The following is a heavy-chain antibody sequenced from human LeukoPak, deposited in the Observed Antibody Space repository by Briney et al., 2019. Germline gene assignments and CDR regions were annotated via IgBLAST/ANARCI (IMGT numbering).Heavy chain of an antibody. D-gene: IGHD2-2*02. Sequence: KPSETLSLTCTVSGGSISSYYWSWIRQPPGKGLEWIGYIYYSGSTNYNPSLKSRVTISVDTSKNQFSLKLSSVTAADTAVYYCARFYCSSTSCYTGWFDPWGQGTLVTVSS. CDR3: ARFYCSSTSCYTGWFDP. J-gene: IGHJ5*02. V-gene: IGHV4-59*01. CDR1: GGSISSYY. CDR2: IYYSGST.